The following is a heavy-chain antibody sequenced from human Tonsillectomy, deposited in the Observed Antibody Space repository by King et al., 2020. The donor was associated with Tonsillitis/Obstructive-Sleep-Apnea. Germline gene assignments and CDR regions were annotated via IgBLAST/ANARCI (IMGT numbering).Heavy chain of an antibody. Sequence: VQLQQWGAGLLKPSETLSLTCAVYGGSFSGYYWSWIRQPPGKGLEWIGEINHSGSTNYNPSLKSRVTISVDTSENQFSLKLSSVTAADTAVYYCARTGPGWLRLRPGERWFDPWGQGTLVTVSS. CDR3: ARTGPGWLRLRPGERWFDP. D-gene: IGHD5-12*01. CDR2: INHSGST. CDR1: GGSFSGYY. J-gene: IGHJ5*02. V-gene: IGHV4-34*01.